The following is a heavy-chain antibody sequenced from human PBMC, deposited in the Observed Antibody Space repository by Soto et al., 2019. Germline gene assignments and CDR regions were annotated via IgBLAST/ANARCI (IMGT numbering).Heavy chain of an antibody. CDR2: VYYSGAT. D-gene: IGHD3-16*01. CDR3: AQHDDWFDP. CDR1: GDSMTSPPYY. Sequence: SETLSLTCNVSGDSMTSPPYYWGWIRQPPGKGLKWIGTVYYSGATYYNPSLRGRLTVSADTSKNYFSLRLTSVTAADTAVYYCAQHDDWFDPWGQGILVTVS. J-gene: IGHJ5*02. V-gene: IGHV4-39*02.